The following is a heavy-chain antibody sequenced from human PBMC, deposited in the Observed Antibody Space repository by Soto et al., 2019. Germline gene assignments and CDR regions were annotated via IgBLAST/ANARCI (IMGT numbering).Heavy chain of an antibody. J-gene: IGHJ4*02. V-gene: IGHV3-30-3*01. CDR3: ARGAQRWLQPADY. CDR2: ISYDGSNK. CDR1: GFTFSSYA. D-gene: IGHD5-12*01. Sequence: QVQLVESGGGVVQPGRSLRLSCAASGFTFSSYAMHWVRQAPGKGLEWVAVISYDGSNKYYADSVKGRFTISRDNSKNTLYLQMNSLRAADTAVYYCARGAQRWLQPADYWGQGTLVTVSS.